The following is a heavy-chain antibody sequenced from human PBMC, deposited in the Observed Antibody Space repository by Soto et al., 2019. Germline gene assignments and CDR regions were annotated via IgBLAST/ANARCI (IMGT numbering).Heavy chain of an antibody. J-gene: IGHJ5*02. V-gene: IGHV3-30-3*01. CDR3: ARPPGSSTSSMLGNWFDP. Sequence: GGSLRLSCAASGFTFSSYAMHWVRQAPGKGLEWVAVISYDGSNKYYADSVKGRFTISRDNSKNTLYLQMNSLRAEDTAVYYCARPPGSSTSSMLGNWFDPWGQGTLVTVSS. CDR1: GFTFSSYA. CDR2: ISYDGSNK. D-gene: IGHD2-2*01.